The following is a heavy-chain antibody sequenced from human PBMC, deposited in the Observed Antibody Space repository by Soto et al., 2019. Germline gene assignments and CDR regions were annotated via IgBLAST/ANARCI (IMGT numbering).Heavy chain of an antibody. J-gene: IGHJ6*02. V-gene: IGHV3-21*01. CDR2: ISSGSTYI. D-gene: IGHD4-17*01. CDR1: GFTFSTYV. CDR3: ARGERGDYGDYFYGMDT. Sequence: PGGSLRLSCAASGFTFSTYVMNWIRQAPGKGLEWVSSISSGSTYIHYADSVKGRFIISRDNTENSLFLQMNRLRDEDTAVYYCARGERGDYGDYFYGMDTWGQGTTVTVYS.